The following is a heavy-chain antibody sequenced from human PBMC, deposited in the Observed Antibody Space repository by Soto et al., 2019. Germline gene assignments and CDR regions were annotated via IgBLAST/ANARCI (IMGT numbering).Heavy chain of an antibody. Sequence: GESLKISCAASGFTFSSYAMHWVRQAPGKGLEWVAVISYDGSNKYYADSVKGRFTISRDNAKNSLYLQMNSLRAEDTAVYYCARXKGNYDSSGDYHDAFDIWGRGTMVTVSS. CDR2: ISYDGSNK. CDR1: GFTFSSYA. D-gene: IGHD3-22*01. J-gene: IGHJ3*02. CDR3: ARXKGNYDSSGDYHDAFDI. V-gene: IGHV3-30-3*01.